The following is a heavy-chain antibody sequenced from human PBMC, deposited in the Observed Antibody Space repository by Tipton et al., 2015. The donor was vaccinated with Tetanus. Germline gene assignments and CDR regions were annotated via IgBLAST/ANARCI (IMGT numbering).Heavy chain of an antibody. D-gene: IGHD3-10*01. CDR2: IYTSGST. V-gene: IGHV4-4*07. CDR3: ASHYGSGSDDAFDI. J-gene: IGHJ3*02. Sequence: LRLSCTVSGGSISSYYWSWIRQPAGKGLEWIGRIYTSGSTNYNPSLKSRVTMSVDTSKNQFSLKLSSVTAADPAVYYCASHYGSGSDDAFDIWGQGTMVTVSS. CDR1: GGSISSYY.